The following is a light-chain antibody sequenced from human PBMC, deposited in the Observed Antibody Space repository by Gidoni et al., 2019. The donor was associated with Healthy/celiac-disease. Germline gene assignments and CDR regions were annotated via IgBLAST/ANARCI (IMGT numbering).Light chain of an antibody. CDR1: SSNIGAGYD. Sequence: SVLTQPPSVSGAPGQRVTISCTGSSSNIGAGYDVHWYQQLPGTAPKLLIYGTSNRPSGVPDRFSGSKSGTSASLAITGLQAEDEADYYCQSYDSSLRVVFGGGTKLTVL. CDR3: QSYDSSLRVV. J-gene: IGLJ2*01. CDR2: GTS. V-gene: IGLV1-40*01.